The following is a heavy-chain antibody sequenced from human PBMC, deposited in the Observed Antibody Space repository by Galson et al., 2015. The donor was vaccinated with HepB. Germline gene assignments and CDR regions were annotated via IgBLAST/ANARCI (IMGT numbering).Heavy chain of an antibody. J-gene: IGHJ4*02. CDR2: IYPSGSP. CDR3: AREGSSGYDPSYY. CDR1: GGSISSGNYY. V-gene: IGHV4-61*02. D-gene: IGHD5-12*01. Sequence: TLSLTCTVSGGSISSGNYYWSWIRQPAGKGLEWVGRIYPSGSPNYNPSLKSRVTMSVDTSKNQFSLKLSSVTAADTAVYYCAREGSSGYDPSYYWGQGTLVTVSS.